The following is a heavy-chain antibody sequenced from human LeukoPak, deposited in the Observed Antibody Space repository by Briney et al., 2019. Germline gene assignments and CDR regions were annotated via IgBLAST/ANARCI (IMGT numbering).Heavy chain of an antibody. V-gene: IGHV3-7*01. D-gene: IGHD1-26*01. Sequence: GGSLRLSCAASGFTLSSNWMSWVRQAPGKGLEWVANIKEDGSEKYYVDSVKGRFTISRDNAKNSLYLQMNSLRAEDTAVYYCATISGNFDYLDYWGQGTLVTVST. CDR3: ATISGNFDYLDY. CDR2: IKEDGSEK. J-gene: IGHJ4*02. CDR1: GFTLSSNW.